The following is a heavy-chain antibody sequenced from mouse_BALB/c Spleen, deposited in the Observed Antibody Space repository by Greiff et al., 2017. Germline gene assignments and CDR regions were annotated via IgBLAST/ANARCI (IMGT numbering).Heavy chain of an antibody. CDR3: ARDVCDYGFYYYAMDY. Sequence: VKLMESGPGLVAPSQSLSITCTVSGFSLTSYGVHWVRQPPGKGLAWLGVIWAGGSTHYNSALLSRLSTSKDNSTSQVFLKMNSLQTDDTAMYYCARDVCDYGFYYYAMDYWGQGTSVTVSS. CDR2: IWAGGST. J-gene: IGHJ4*01. D-gene: IGHD2-4*01. CDR1: GFSLTSYG. V-gene: IGHV2-9*02.